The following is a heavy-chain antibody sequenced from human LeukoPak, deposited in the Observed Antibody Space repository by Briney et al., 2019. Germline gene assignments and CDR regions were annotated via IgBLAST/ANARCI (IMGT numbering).Heavy chain of an antibody. Sequence: SETLSLTCTVSGGSISSYYWSWIRQPPGKGLEWIGYIYYSGSTNYNPSLKSRVTISVDTSKNQFSLRLSSVTAADTAVYYCATWGEAAAGTWGYYFDYWGQGTLVTVSS. CDR1: GGSISSYY. CDR2: IYYSGST. V-gene: IGHV4-59*01. CDR3: ATWGEAAAGTWGYYFDY. J-gene: IGHJ4*02. D-gene: IGHD6-13*01.